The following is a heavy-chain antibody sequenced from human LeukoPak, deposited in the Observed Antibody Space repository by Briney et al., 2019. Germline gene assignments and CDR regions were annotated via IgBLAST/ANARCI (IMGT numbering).Heavy chain of an antibody. CDR3: AATYCGGDCYQIIDY. CDR1: GYTFTGYY. D-gene: IGHD2-21*02. CDR2: INPNSGGT. V-gene: IGHV1-2*02. J-gene: IGHJ4*02. Sequence: ASVKVSCKASGYTFTGYYMHWLRQAPGQGIEWMGWINPNSGGTNYAQKFQGRVTMTRDTSISTAYMELSRLRCDDTAVYYCAATYCGGDCYQIIDYWGQGTLVTVSS.